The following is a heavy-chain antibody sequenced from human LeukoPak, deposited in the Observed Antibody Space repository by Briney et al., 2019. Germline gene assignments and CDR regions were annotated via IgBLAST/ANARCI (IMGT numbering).Heavy chain of an antibody. CDR2: IIPIFGTA. D-gene: IGHD2-15*01. Sequence: GASVKVSCKASGGTFSSYAISWVRQAPGQGLEWMGGIIPIFGTANYAQKFQGRVTITADKSTSTAYMQLSSLRSEDTAVYYCASLTVVVAATRGYWFDPWGQGTLVTVSS. V-gene: IGHV1-69*06. CDR3: ASLTVVVAATRGYWFDP. J-gene: IGHJ5*02. CDR1: GGTFSSYA.